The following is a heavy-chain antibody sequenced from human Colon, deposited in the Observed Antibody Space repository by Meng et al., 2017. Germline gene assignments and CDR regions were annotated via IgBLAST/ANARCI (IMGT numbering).Heavy chain of an antibody. CDR2: TYYRAKWNH. Sequence: LQQSGPGLVKPAQTLSLTCAISGDSVSSKTAVWNWIRQSPSRGLEWLGRTYYRAKWNHEYAESLRGRITINPDTSNNQISLQLNSVTPEDTAVYYCTRGLEFYRFEYWGQGTLVTVSS. J-gene: IGHJ4*02. D-gene: IGHD3-16*02. V-gene: IGHV6-1*01. CDR3: TRGLEFYRFEY. CDR1: GDSVSSKTAV.